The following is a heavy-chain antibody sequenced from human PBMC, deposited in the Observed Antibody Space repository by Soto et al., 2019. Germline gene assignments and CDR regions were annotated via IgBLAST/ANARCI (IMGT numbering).Heavy chain of an antibody. D-gene: IGHD3-10*01. Sequence: QVQLVQSGAEVKKPGSSVKVSCKASGGTFSSYAISWVRQAPGQGLEWMGGIIPIFGTANYAQKFQGRVTITADESERTAYMELRSLRSEDTAVYYCARDPMVRGVIIVGSYYYGMDVWGQGTTVTVSS. CDR3: ARDPMVRGVIIVGSYYYGMDV. J-gene: IGHJ6*02. CDR2: IIPIFGTA. V-gene: IGHV1-69*01. CDR1: GGTFSSYA.